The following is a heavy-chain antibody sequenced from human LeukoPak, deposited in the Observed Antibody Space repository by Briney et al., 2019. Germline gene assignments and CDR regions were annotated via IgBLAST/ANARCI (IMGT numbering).Heavy chain of an antibody. D-gene: IGHD6-19*01. CDR3: ARAPGGSSGRDFDY. CDR2: INSDGSST. CDR1: GFTFSSYW. J-gene: IGHJ4*02. V-gene: IGHV3-74*01. Sequence: PGGSLRLSCAASGFTFSSYWMHWVRQAPGKGLVWVSRINSDGSSTSYADSVKGRFTISRDNAKNTLYLQVNSLRAEDTAVYYCARAPGGSSGRDFDYWGQGTLVTVSS.